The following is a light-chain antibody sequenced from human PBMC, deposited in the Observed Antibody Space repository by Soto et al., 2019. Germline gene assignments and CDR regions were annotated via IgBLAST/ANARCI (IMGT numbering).Light chain of an antibody. CDR3: QQYDNLPRT. CDR2: DAS. Sequence: DIQMTQSPSSLSASVGDRVTITCQASQDISNYLNWYQQKPGKAPKLLIYDASNLETGVPSRFSGSGSGTDFTFTISSLQHEDIATYYCQQYDNLPRTFGQGTKVEIK. CDR1: QDISNY. J-gene: IGKJ1*01. V-gene: IGKV1-33*01.